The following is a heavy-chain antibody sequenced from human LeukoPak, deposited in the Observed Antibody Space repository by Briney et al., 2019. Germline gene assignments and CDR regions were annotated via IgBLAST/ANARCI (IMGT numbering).Heavy chain of an antibody. V-gene: IGHV4-59*01. CDR3: ARKIAVAGIIDY. D-gene: IGHD6-19*01. CDR1: GGSISSYY. Sequence: VKPSETLSLTCTVSGGSISSYYWSWIRQPPGKGLEWIGYIYYSGSTNYNPSLKSRVTISVDTSKNQFSLKLSSVTAADTAVYYCARKIAVAGIIDYWGQGTLVTVSS. CDR2: IYYSGST. J-gene: IGHJ4*02.